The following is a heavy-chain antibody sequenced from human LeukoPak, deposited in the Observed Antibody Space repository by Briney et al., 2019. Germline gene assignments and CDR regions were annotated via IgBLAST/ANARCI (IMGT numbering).Heavy chain of an antibody. CDR1: GFSFSDSS. J-gene: IGHJ4*02. CDR2: ISGNSYWI. D-gene: IGHD1-26*01. V-gene: IGHV3-21*01. Sequence: GGSLRLSCATSGFSFSDSSMAWVRQAPGKGLEWVSSISGNSYWIYYAGPVKDRFTISRDNARNSLYLEMERLSADDTAVYYCARGSILGATGYDWGQGTLVTVSS. CDR3: ARGSILGATGYD.